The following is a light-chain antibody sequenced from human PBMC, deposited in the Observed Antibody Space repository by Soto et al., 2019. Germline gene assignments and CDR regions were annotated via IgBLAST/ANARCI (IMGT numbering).Light chain of an antibody. CDR1: QTVLYSPNNNNY. Sequence: DIVLTQSPDSLTVSLGERATINCKSSQTVLYSPNNNNYLAWYQQKPGQPPKLLIYWSSTRESGVPDRFTGSGSATDFTLSITLLQAEDVAVYYCQQYYGIPEPFVQGTKVELK. V-gene: IGKV4-1*01. J-gene: IGKJ2*01. CDR3: QQYYGIPEP. CDR2: WSS.